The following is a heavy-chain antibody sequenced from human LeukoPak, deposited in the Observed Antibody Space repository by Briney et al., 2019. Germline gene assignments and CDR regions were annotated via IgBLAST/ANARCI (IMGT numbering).Heavy chain of an antibody. CDR1: GDSVSSNSAA. J-gene: IGHJ6*04. D-gene: IGHD5-24*01. CDR2: TYYRSKWYN. Sequence: SQTLSLTCAISGDSVSSNSAAWNWIRQSPSRGLEWLGRTYYRSKWYNDYAVSVKSRITINPDTSKNQFSLQLNSVTPEDTAVYYCAREFGRQLMMVQLNYGMDVWGKGTTVTVSS. V-gene: IGHV6-1*01. CDR3: AREFGRQLMMVQLNYGMDV.